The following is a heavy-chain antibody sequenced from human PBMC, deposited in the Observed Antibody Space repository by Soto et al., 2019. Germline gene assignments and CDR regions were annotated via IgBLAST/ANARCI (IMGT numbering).Heavy chain of an antibody. V-gene: IGHV3-30-3*01. CDR1: GFTFSSYA. D-gene: IGHD2-2*01. J-gene: IGHJ6*02. CDR3: ARGAISTKGMDA. Sequence: GGSMRVSCAASGFTFSSYAMHWVRQAPGKGLEWVAVISYDGSNKYYADSVKGRFTISRDNSKDTLYLQMNGLTAEDTAIYYCARGAISTKGMDAWGQGTTVTVS. CDR2: ISYDGSNK.